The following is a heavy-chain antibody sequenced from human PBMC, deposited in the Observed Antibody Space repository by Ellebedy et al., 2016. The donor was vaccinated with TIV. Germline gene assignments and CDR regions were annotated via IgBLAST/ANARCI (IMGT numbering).Heavy chain of an antibody. V-gene: IGHV3-21*01. CDR2: ISSSSSYI. Sequence: GESLKISCAASGFTFSRYSMNWVRQAPGKGLEWVSSISSSSSYIYYADSVKGRFTISRDNAKNSLYLQMDSLRTEDTAVYYCARVWSRTYDYWGQGILVTVSS. CDR3: ARVWSRTYDY. D-gene: IGHD2-2*01. J-gene: IGHJ4*02. CDR1: GFTFSRYS.